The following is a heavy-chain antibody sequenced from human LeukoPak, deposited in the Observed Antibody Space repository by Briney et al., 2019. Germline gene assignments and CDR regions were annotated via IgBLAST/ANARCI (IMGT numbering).Heavy chain of an antibody. Sequence: PGGSLRLSCAASGFTFSNYGMHWVRQAPGKGLEWAAFIRYDGSNKYYAVSVKGRFTISRDNSKNTLYLQMNSLRAEDTAVYYCAKDNTAVVAADWGQGTLVTVSS. J-gene: IGHJ4*02. D-gene: IGHD2-15*01. CDR1: GFTFSNYG. CDR2: IRYDGSNK. V-gene: IGHV3-30*02. CDR3: AKDNTAVVAAD.